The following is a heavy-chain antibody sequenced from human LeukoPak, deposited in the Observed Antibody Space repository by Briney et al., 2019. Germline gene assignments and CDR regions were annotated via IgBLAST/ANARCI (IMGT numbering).Heavy chain of an antibody. J-gene: IGHJ4*02. Sequence: SETLSLTCAYSGSFSGYYWSWIRQSPGQGLEWIGEINHSGSTNYNPSLKSRVTMSVDTSKNHFSLSLRSVTAADTAVYYCSRHWYCGGDCYGEFWGQGTLVTVSS. V-gene: IGHV4-34*01. D-gene: IGHD2-21*02. CDR2: INHSGST. CDR1: SGSFSGYY. CDR3: SRHWYCGGDCYGEF.